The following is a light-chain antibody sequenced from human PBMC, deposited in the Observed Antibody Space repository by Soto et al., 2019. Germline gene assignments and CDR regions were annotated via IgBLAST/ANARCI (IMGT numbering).Light chain of an antibody. J-gene: IGKJ1*01. CDR3: QQYYSTPWT. V-gene: IGKV1-39*01. CDR1: QSISNY. Sequence: DIQMTQSPSSLSASVRDRVTITCRARQSISNYLNWYQQKPGKAPKLLIYAASSLQSGVPSRFSGSGSGTDFTLTISSLQPEDFATYYCQQYYSTPWTFGQGTKVEIK. CDR2: AAS.